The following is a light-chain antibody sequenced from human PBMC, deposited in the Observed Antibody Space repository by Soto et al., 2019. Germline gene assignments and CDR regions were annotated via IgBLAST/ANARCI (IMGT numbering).Light chain of an antibody. CDR2: DAS. CDR1: QSVRSY. CDR3: QQRSNWPL. Sequence: EIVLTQSSATLSLSPGERATLSCRASQSVRSYLAWYQQKPGQAPRLLIYDASNRATGIPARFSGSGSGTDFTLTISSLEPEDFEVYYCQQRSNWPLFGGGTKVEIK. J-gene: IGKJ4*01. V-gene: IGKV3-11*01.